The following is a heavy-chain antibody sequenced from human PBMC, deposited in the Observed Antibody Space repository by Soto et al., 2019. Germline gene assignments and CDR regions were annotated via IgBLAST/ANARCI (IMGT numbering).Heavy chain of an antibody. V-gene: IGHV5-51*01. CDR2: IYPIDSDT. CDR1: GYNFANYW. Sequence: PGESLKISCRGSGYNFANYWIGWVRQMPGKGLEWMGIIYPIDSDTRYSPSFQGQVTISADKSISTAYLQWSSLKASDTAMYYCARLILLTDYVWGPPTQNNWFDPWGQGTLVTVSS. J-gene: IGHJ5*02. CDR3: ARLILLTDYVWGPPTQNNWFDP. D-gene: IGHD3-16*01.